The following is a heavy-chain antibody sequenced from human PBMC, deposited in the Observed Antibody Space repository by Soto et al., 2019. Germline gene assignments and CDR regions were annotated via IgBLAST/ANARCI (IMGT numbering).Heavy chain of an antibody. V-gene: IGHV3-30-3*01. D-gene: IGHD3-16*01. CDR1: GFTFSSHA. Sequence: QVQLVESGGGVVQPGRSLRLSCAVSGFTFSSHAMHWVRQAPGKGLEWVTLISSDGSNKYYADSVKGRFTTSRDNSKKTMDLQVNSLRVEDKAVYYCARGDEGGGVCDVGYWGQGALVTVSS. CDR3: ARGDEGGGVCDVGY. J-gene: IGHJ4*02. CDR2: ISSDGSNK.